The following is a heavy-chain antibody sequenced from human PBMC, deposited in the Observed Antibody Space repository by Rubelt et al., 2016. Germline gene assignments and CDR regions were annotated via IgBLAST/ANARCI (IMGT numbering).Heavy chain of an antibody. Sequence: QVQLQQWGAGLLKPSETLSLTCAVYGGSFSGYYWSWIRQPPGKGLEWIGEINHSGSTNYNPSLKSRVTISVDTSKNQFSLTLSSVTAAVTAVYYCARRSEFVHPYCMDVWGQGTTVTVSS. CDR2: INHSGST. D-gene: IGHD3-3*01. J-gene: IGHJ6*02. CDR3: ARRSEFVHPYCMDV. CDR1: GGSFSGYY. V-gene: IGHV4-34*01.